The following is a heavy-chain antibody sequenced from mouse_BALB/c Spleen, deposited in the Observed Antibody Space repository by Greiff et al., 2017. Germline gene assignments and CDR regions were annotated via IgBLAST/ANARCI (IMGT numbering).Heavy chain of an antibody. CDR1: GFTFSSYT. Sequence: EVMLVESGGGLVKPGGSLKLSCAASGFTFSSYTMSWVRQTPEKRLEWVATISSGGSYTYYPDSVKGRFTISRDNAKNTLYLQMSSLKSEDTAMYYCTRVRITTGYYFDYWGQGTTLTVSS. V-gene: IGHV5-6-4*01. D-gene: IGHD2-4*01. J-gene: IGHJ2*01. CDR2: ISSGGSYT. CDR3: TRVRITTGYYFDY.